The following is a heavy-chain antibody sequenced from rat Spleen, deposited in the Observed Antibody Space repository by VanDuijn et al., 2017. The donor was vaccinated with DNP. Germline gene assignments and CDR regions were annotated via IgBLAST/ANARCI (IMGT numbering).Heavy chain of an antibody. CDR2: ISYDGGRT. J-gene: IGHJ2*01. V-gene: IGHV5-22*01. Sequence: EVQLVESGGDRVQPGRSLKLSCAASGFTFSDYYMAWVRQAPTKGLEWVAYISYDGGRTYNGDSVKGRFTISRDIAKNTLYLQMNSLRSEDTATYYCARHVLPLRVWDYWGQGVMVTVSS. CDR1: GFTFSDYY. D-gene: IGHD1-4*01. CDR3: ARHVLPLRVWDY.